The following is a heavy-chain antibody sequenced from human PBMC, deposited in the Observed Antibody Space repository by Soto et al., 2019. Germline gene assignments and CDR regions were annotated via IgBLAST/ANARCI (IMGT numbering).Heavy chain of an antibody. CDR2: ISAYNGNT. CDR1: GYTFTSYG. Sequence: QVQLVQSGAEVKKPGASVKVSCKASGYTFTSYGISWVRQAPGQGLEWMGWISAYNGNTNYAQKLQGRVTMTTDTSTSPAYMVRRSPRSDDTAVDYCARDIVVVPAAIAYSDVDLNNWFDPWGQGTLVTVSS. CDR3: ARDIVVVPAAIAYSDVDLNNWFDP. D-gene: IGHD2-2*01. J-gene: IGHJ5*02. V-gene: IGHV1-18*01.